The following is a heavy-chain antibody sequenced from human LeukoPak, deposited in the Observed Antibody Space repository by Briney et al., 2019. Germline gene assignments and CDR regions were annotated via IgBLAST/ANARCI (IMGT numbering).Heavy chain of an antibody. D-gene: IGHD3-16*01. CDR3: AREGPYDYVWGSLDY. CDR1: GFTFSSYA. J-gene: IGHJ4*02. CDR2: ISYDGSDK. Sequence: GRSLRLSCAASGFTFSSYAMYWVRQAPGKGLEWVAVISYDGSDKFYADSVKGRFTISRDSSKNSLYLQMNSLRAEDTAVYYCAREGPYDYVWGSLDYWGQGTLVTVSS. V-gene: IGHV3-30*07.